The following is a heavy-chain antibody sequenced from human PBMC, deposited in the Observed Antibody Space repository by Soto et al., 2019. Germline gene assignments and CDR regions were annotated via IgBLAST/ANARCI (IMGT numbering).Heavy chain of an antibody. Sequence: SETLSLTCTVSGGSVSGYYWSWIRQPAGKGLEWIGRFYTSGNTNYNPSLKSRVTMSLDTSKNQFSLKLSSVTAADTAVYFCASDSTGWFDPWGQGTLVTVSS. CDR2: FYTSGNT. J-gene: IGHJ5*02. CDR3: ASDSTGWFDP. V-gene: IGHV4-4*07. CDR1: GGSVSGYY. D-gene: IGHD7-27*01.